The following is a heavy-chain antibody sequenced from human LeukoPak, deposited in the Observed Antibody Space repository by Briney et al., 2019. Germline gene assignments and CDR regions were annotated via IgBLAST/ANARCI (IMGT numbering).Heavy chain of an antibody. V-gene: IGHV1-8*03. CDR1: GYTFTSYD. CDR3: ARGSSFTIFGVVTPFYYYYYMDV. J-gene: IGHJ6*03. D-gene: IGHD3-3*01. Sequence: ASVKVSCKASGYTFTSYDINWVRQATGQGLEWMGWMNPNSGNTGYALKFQGRVTITRNTPISTAYMELSSLRSEDTAVYYCARGSSFTIFGVVTPFYYYYYMDVWGKGTTVTVSS. CDR2: MNPNSGNT.